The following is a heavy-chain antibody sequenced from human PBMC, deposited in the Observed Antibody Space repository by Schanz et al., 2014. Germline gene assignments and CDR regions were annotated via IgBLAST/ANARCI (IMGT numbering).Heavy chain of an antibody. Sequence: QVQLVQSGDEVKKPGASVKVSCKTSGYTSSDYGITWVRQVPGQGLECVGWISPYTGNTHYFDKKECGESVNTVTATSTTYMDLRSMRSDNAAMYYCATMREYCTAAACRILAVLDVWGQGTMVTVSS. CDR2: ISPYTGNT. D-gene: IGHD2-8*02. J-gene: IGHJ3*01. V-gene: IGHV1-18*01. CDR3: ATMREYCTAAACRILAVLDV. CDR1: GYTSSDYG.